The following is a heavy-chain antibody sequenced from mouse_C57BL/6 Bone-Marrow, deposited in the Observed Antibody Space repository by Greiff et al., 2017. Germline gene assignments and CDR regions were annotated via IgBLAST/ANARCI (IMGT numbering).Heavy chain of an antibody. CDR1: GSTFTNSW. J-gene: IGHJ2*01. V-gene: IGHV1-63*01. Sequence: VQLHQSGAELVRPGTSVKMSCKASGSTFTNSWLGWAKQRPGHGFEWIGDIYPGGGYTNYNEKFKGKATLTADKSSSTAYMQFSSLTSEDSAIYYCARLGGPYFDYWGQGTTLTVSS. CDR3: ARLGGPYFDY. CDR2: IYPGGGYT.